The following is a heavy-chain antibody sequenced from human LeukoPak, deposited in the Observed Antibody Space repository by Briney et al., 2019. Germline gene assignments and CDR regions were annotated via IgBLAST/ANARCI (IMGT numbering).Heavy chain of an antibody. CDR1: GGTFSSYA. V-gene: IGHV1-69*06. D-gene: IGHD3-10*01. Sequence: ASVKVSCKASGGTFSSYAISWVRQAPGQGLEWMGGIIPIFGTANYAQKFQGRVTITADKSTSTAYMELSSLRSEDTAVYYCARHNTCYYGSGSYTIGPWGQGTLVTVSS. CDR3: ARHNTCYYGSGSYTIGP. CDR2: IIPIFGTA. J-gene: IGHJ5*02.